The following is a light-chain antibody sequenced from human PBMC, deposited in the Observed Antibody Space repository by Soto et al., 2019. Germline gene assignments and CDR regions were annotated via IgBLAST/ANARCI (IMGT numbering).Light chain of an antibody. J-gene: IGKJ5*01. CDR3: QQYSTSPGT. V-gene: IGKV3-20*01. CDR1: QSVSSSY. Sequence: EIVLTQSPGTLSLSPGERATLSCRASQSVSSSYLAWYQQKPGQAPRLLIYGASNRATGIPARFSGSGSGTDFTLTIRGLQPEDFAVYYCQQYSTSPGTFGQGTRLEI. CDR2: GAS.